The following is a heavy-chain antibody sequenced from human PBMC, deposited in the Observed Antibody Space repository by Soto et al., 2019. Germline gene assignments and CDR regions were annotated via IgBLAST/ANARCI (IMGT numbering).Heavy chain of an antibody. CDR3: ARMIVGATRRSYWYFDL. CDR1: RGSSIDYN. V-gene: IGHV4-34*01. CDR2: INHSGST. D-gene: IGHD1-26*01. J-gene: IGHJ2*01. Sequence: SETLSVTWGVYRGSSIDYNGSWIRKTPGKGLEWIGEINHSGSTNYNPSLKSRVTISVDTSKNQFSLKLSSVTAADTAVYYCARMIVGATRRSYWYFDLWGRGTRVTVSS.